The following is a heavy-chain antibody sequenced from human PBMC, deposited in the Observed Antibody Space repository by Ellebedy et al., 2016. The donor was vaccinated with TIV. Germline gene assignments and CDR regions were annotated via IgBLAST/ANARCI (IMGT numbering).Heavy chain of an antibody. D-gene: IGHD4-11*01. CDR2: LSYDGGSK. Sequence: GESLKISCAASGFTFSLNWMHWVRQAPGKGLDWLAILSYDGGSKYYADSVKGRFTISRDNSNNTLYLQMNSLRPEDTAVYYCARGGLVMTTVTTRPVDWWGQGTLVTVSS. CDR1: GFTFSLNW. J-gene: IGHJ4*02. CDR3: ARGGLVMTTVTTRPVDW. V-gene: IGHV3-30-3*01.